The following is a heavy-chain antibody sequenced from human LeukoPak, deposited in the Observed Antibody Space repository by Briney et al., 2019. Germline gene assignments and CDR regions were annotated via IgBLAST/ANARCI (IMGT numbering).Heavy chain of an antibody. Sequence: ASVKVSCRASGYLITYSDINWVRRAAGQGLEWMGWMNPNSGNTGYAQRFQGGVTMTTDTSLNTAYMELRSLTSEDTAVYYCVRDTDGASRADDPFDVWGQGTLVTVSS. J-gene: IGHJ3*01. D-gene: IGHD4-17*01. CDR1: GYLITYSD. V-gene: IGHV1-8*02. CDR2: MNPNSGNT. CDR3: VRDTDGASRADDPFDV.